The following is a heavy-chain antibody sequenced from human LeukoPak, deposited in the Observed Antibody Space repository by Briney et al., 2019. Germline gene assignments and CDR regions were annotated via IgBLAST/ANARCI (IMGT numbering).Heavy chain of an antibody. Sequence: SETLSLTCGVSGYSISRGYYWAWIRQPPGKGLEWIGTIYHIGSTYYTPSLGSRVTISVDTSKNEFSLNLKSVTAADTAVYYCARAGWIISSGIDYWGQGALVTVSS. V-gene: IGHV4-38-2*01. CDR1: GYSISRGYY. D-gene: IGHD2-2*03. CDR2: IYHIGST. J-gene: IGHJ4*02. CDR3: ARAGWIISSGIDY.